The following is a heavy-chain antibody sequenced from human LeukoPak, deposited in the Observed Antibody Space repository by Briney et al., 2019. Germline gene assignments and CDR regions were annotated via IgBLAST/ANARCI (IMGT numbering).Heavy chain of an antibody. D-gene: IGHD6-13*01. J-gene: IGHJ4*02. CDR2: IYYSGST. CDR1: GGSISSSSYY. V-gene: IGHV4-39*07. CDR3: ARGGYSSSYDY. Sequence: MPSETLSLTCTVSGGSISSSSYYWGWIRQPPGKGLEWIGSIYYSGSTYYNPSLKSRVTISVDTSKNQFSLKLSSVTAADTAVYYCARGGYSSSYDYWGQGTLVTVSS.